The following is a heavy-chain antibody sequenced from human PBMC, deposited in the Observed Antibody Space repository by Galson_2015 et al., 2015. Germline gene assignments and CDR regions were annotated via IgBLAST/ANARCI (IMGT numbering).Heavy chain of an antibody. CDR3: AGSSGPYDAFDI. CDR2: ISYDGSNK. D-gene: IGHD3-22*01. CDR1: GFTFSSYA. Sequence: SLRLSCAASGFTFSSYAMHWVRQAPGKGLEWVAVISYDGSNKYYADSVKGRFTISRDNSKNTLYLQMNSLRAEDTAVYYCAGSSGPYDAFDIWGQGTMVTVSS. V-gene: IGHV3-30-3*01. J-gene: IGHJ3*02.